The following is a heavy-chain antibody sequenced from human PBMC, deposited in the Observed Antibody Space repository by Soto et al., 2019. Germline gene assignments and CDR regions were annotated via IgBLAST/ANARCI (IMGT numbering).Heavy chain of an antibody. D-gene: IGHD6-6*01. CDR1: GFPFSRYW. V-gene: IGHV3-7*01. Sequence: EVQLVESGGGLVQPGGSLSLSCAAFGFPFSRYWMSWVRQAPGKGLEWVANIKQDGSEKSYVDSVKGRFSISRDNAKNSLYPQMNSLRVEDTAVYFCGRDLPSISGRPGGWFDPWGQGTLVTVSS. CDR3: GRDLPSISGRPGGWFDP. J-gene: IGHJ5*02. CDR2: IKQDGSEK.